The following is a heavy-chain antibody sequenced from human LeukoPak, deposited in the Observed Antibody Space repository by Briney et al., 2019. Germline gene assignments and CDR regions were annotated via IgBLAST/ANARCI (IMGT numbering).Heavy chain of an antibody. CDR3: ARHGPSISMIVVVSFDY. Sequence: SETLSLTCTVSGGSISSSSYYWGWIRQPPGKGLEWIGSIYYSGSTYYNPSLKSRVTISVDTSKNQFSLKLSSVTATGTAVYYCARHGPSISMIVVVSFDYWGQGTLVTVSS. CDR1: GGSISSSSYY. CDR2: IYYSGST. V-gene: IGHV4-39*01. J-gene: IGHJ4*02. D-gene: IGHD3-22*01.